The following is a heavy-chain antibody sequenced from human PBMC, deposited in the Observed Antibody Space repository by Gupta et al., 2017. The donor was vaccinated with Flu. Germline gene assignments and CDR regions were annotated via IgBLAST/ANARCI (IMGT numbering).Heavy chain of an antibody. J-gene: IGHJ4*02. CDR1: GYKFTDYW. CDR3: ARGGRAVSGPPDF. Sequence: EVQLVQSGAEGKKPGESLKISCKPSGYKFTDYWIAWVRQMPGKGLEWVGIFFPGDFHTRYSPSFQGQVTISADKSISTVYLQWNSLKASDSAMYFCARGGRAVSGPPDFWGQGTLVTVSS. D-gene: IGHD6-19*01. CDR2: FFPGDFHT. V-gene: IGHV5-51*03.